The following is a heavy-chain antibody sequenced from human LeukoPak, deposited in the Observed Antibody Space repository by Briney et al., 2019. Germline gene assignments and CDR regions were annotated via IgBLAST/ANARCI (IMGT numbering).Heavy chain of an antibody. CDR1: GYTFTSYG. V-gene: IGHV1-18*01. D-gene: IGHD3-10*01. CDR2: ISAYNGNT. Sequence: ASVKVSCKASGYTFTSYGISWVRQAPGQGLEWMGWISAYNGNTNYAQKLQGRVTMTTDTSTSTAYMELRSLRSDDTAVYYCARVGYYGSGSYYILDYWGQGTLVTVSS. CDR3: ARVGYYGSGSYYILDY. J-gene: IGHJ4*02.